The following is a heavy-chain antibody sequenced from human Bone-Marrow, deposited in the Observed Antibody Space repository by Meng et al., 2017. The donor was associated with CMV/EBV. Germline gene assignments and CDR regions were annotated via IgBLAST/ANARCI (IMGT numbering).Heavy chain of an antibody. CDR1: GFTFSSYG. CDR2: IRYDGGNK. V-gene: IGHV3-30*02. CDR3: AKDEHYDFWSGGSAGMDV. J-gene: IGHJ6*02. D-gene: IGHD3-3*01. Sequence: GESLKISCAASGFTFSSYGMSWVRQAPGKGLDWVAFIRYDGGNKYYADSVKGRFTISRDNSKNTLYLQMNSLRAEDTAVYYCAKDEHYDFWSGGSAGMDVWGQGTTVTVSS.